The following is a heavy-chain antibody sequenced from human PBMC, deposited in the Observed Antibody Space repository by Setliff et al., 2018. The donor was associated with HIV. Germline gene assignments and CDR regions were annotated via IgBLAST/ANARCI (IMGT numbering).Heavy chain of an antibody. CDR1: GFTFNKYS. CDR2: IRSKAYAGTT. CDR3: TRTPSGGYERLNYFDY. J-gene: IGHJ4*02. V-gene: IGHV3-49*04. Sequence: GESLKISCAASGFTFNKYSMSWVRQAPGKGLEWVGFIRSKAYAGTTEYAASVKGRFTISRDDSKSIAYLQMNSLKTEDTAVYYCTRTPSGGYERLNYFDYWGQGTLVTVSS. D-gene: IGHD2-15*01.